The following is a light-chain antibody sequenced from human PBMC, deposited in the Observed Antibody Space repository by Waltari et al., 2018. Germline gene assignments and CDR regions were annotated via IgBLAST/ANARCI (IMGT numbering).Light chain of an antibody. Sequence: EIVLTQSPGTLSLSPGERATLSCRASQSVSSRFFAWYQQKPAQAPRLLIYDAFTRATGIPARFSGSGSGTEFTLTISSLQSEDLALYHCLQYHYWPPWTFGHGTKVEVK. V-gene: IGKV3-15*01. CDR2: DAF. CDR3: LQYHYWPPWT. J-gene: IGKJ1*01. CDR1: QSVSSRF.